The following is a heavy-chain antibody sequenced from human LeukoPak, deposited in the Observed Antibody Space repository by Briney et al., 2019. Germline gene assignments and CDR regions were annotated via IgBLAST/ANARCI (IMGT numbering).Heavy chain of an antibody. CDR1: GGSFSGYY. J-gene: IGHJ4*02. D-gene: IGHD3-10*01. Sequence: PSETLSLTCAVYGGSFSGYYWTWIRQPPGKGLEWIGEVNHSGSTTYTPSLKSRVTISVDTSKNQFSLNLGSVTAADTAVYYCARRFRIHFDYWGQGSLVTVSS. CDR3: ARRFRIHFDY. CDR2: VNHSGST. V-gene: IGHV4-34*01.